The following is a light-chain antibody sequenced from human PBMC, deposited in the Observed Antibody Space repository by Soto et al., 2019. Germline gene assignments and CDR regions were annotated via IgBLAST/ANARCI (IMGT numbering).Light chain of an antibody. CDR3: QQHINWPPFT. CDR1: ESVSSK. CDR2: GAS. J-gene: IGKJ4*01. Sequence: EIVMTQSPATLSXXPXXXXNXXXSASESVSSKLVWYQKKPGQAPRLLISGASSRATGIPDRFSGSGSGADFTLTISSLEPEDFALYYCQQHINWPPFTFGGGTKVDIK. V-gene: IGKV3D-15*01.